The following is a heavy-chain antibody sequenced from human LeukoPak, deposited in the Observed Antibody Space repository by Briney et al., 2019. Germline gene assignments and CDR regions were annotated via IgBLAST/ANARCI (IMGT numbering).Heavy chain of an antibody. CDR2: ISYDGSNK. D-gene: IGHD3-10*01. J-gene: IGHJ4*02. CDR3: AKDLDYYGSGSYYISEGY. CDR1: GFTFSSYG. Sequence: GGSLRLSCAASGFTFSSYGMHWVRQAPGKGLEWVAVISYDGSNKYYADSVKGRFTISRDNSKNTLYLQMNSLRAEDTAVYYCAKDLDYYGSGSYYISEGYWGQGTLATVSS. V-gene: IGHV3-30*18.